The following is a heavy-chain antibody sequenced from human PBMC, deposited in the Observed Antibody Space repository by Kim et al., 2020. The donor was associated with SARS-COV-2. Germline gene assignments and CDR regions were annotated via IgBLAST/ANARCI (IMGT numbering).Heavy chain of an antibody. Sequence: SVKVSCKASGGTFSSYAISWVRQAPGQGLEWMGGIIPIFGTANYAQKFQGRVTITADESTSTAYMELSSLRSEDTAVYYCARDIVDCSGGSCTDFDPWGQGTLVTVSS. V-gene: IGHV1-69*13. CDR1: GGTFSSYA. D-gene: IGHD2-15*01. CDR2: IIPIFGTA. J-gene: IGHJ5*02. CDR3: ARDIVDCSGGSCTDFDP.